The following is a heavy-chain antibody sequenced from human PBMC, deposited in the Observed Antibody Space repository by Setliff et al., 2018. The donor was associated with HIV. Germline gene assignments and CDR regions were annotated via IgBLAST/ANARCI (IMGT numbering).Heavy chain of an antibody. J-gene: IGHJ4*02. CDR2: INAGNGDT. CDR1: GDTFTTYA. CDR3: ARSPDPYSGTTDY. Sequence: VASVKVSCKASGDTFTTYALHWVRQAPGQRLEWMGWINAGNGDTKSSQKFQGRVTITRDTSASTAYMELSSLRYDDTAIYYCARSPDPYSGTTDYWGQGTLVTVSS. D-gene: IGHD1-26*01. V-gene: IGHV1-3*01.